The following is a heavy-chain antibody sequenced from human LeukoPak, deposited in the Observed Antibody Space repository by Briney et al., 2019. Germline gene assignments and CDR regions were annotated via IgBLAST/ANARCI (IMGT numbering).Heavy chain of an antibody. CDR2: ISGSGGST. CDR1: GFTFSSYA. V-gene: IGHV3-23*01. D-gene: IGHD6-13*01. Sequence: PGGSLRLSCAASGFTFSSYAMSWVRQAPGKGLEWGSAISGSGGSTYYADSVKGRFTISRDNSKNTLYLQMNSLRAEDTAVYYCAKWGTSSWSYYYYGIDVWGKGTTVTVSS. J-gene: IGHJ6*04. CDR3: AKWGTSSWSYYYYGIDV.